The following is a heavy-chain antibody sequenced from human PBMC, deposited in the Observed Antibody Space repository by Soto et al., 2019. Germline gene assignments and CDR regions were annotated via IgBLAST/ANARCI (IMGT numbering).Heavy chain of an antibody. CDR3: ALRATMLVDHDVAFDI. CDR2: IYYSGST. CDR1: GGPISSGDYY. D-gene: IGHD3-22*01. Sequence: PSETLSLTCTVSGGPISSGDYYWSWIRQPPGKGLEWIGYIYYSGSTYYNPSLKSRVTISVDTSKNQFSLKLSSVTAADTAVYYCALRATMLVDHDVAFDIWGQGTMVTVSS. V-gene: IGHV4-30-4*01. J-gene: IGHJ3*02.